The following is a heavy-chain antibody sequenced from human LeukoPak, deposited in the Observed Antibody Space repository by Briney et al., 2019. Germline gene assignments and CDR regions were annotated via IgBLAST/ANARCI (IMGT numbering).Heavy chain of an antibody. J-gene: IGHJ6*03. D-gene: IGHD3-3*01. CDR2: VYDSENT. V-gene: IGHV4-59*11. CDR3: ERVLQNYYHLGV. CDR1: GSSISSHY. Sequence: SETLSLTCTVSGSSISSHYWSWVRQPPGKGLEGIGNVYDSENTHYKSSLKRLVTISLDTSQNQFSLRMTSVTAAETAVYYCERVLQNYYHLGVWGKGTTVTVSS.